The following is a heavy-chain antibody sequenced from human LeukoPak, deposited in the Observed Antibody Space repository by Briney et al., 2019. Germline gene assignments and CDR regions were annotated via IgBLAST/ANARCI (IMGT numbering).Heavy chain of an antibody. CDR1: GGSISSYY. V-gene: IGHV4-4*07. CDR3: ARDRRDGYKSDAFDI. Sequence: PSETLSLTCTVSGGSISSYYWSWIRQPAGKGLEWIGRIYTSGSTNYNPSLKSRVTISVDTSKNQFSLKLSSVTAADTAVYYCARDRRDGYKSDAFDIWGQGTMVTVSS. CDR2: IYTSGST. D-gene: IGHD5-24*01. J-gene: IGHJ3*02.